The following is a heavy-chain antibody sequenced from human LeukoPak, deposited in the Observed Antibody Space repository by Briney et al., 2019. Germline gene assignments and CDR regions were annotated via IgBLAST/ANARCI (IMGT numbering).Heavy chain of an antibody. J-gene: IGHJ4*02. CDR3: ARKSTAARIDDY. D-gene: IGHD6-13*01. CDR2: ISGSGGST. CDR1: GFTFSSYA. Sequence: GGSLRLSCAASGFTFSSYAMSWVRQAPGKGLEWVPAISGSGGSTYYADSVKGRFTISRDNSKNTLYLQMNSLRAEDTAVYYCARKSTAARIDDYWGQGTLVTVSS. V-gene: IGHV3-23*01.